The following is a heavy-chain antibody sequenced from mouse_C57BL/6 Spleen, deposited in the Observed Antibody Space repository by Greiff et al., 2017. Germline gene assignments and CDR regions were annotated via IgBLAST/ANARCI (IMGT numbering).Heavy chain of an antibody. J-gene: IGHJ3*01. V-gene: IGHV1-64*01. CDR3: ARSGGYDAWFAY. CDR1: GYTFTSYW. D-gene: IGHD2-2*01. CDR2: IHPNSGST. Sequence: VQLQQSGAELVKPGASVKLSCKASGYTFTSYWMHWVKQRPGQGLEWIGMIHPNSGSTNYNEKFKSKATLTVDKSSSTAYMQLSSLTSEDSAVYYCARSGGYDAWFAYWGQGTLVTVSA.